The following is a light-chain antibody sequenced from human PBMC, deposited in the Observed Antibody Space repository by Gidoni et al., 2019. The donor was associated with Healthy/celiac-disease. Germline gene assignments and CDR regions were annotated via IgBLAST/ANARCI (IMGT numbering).Light chain of an antibody. CDR1: SRDVGSYNL. V-gene: IGLV2-23*02. CDR2: AVS. J-gene: IGLJ2*01. Sequence: QSALTQPASGSGYPGQSITISCTGTSRDVGSYNLVSWYQQHTGKAPKRMIYAVSKRPSGVSNRFSGSKSGNTASLTISGLQAEDEADYYCCSYAGSSTPVVFGGGTKLTVL. CDR3: CSYAGSSTPVV.